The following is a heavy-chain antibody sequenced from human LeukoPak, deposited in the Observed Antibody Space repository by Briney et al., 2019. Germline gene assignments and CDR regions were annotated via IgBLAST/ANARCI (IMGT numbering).Heavy chain of an antibody. CDR2: INHSGST. Sequence: SETLSLTCAVYGGSFSGYYWSWIRQPPGKGLEWIGEINHSGSTNYNPSLKSRVTISVDMSKNQFSLKLSSVTAADTAPYYCARAICSRTRGKGGYYMDFGGKGTPVTVSS. J-gene: IGHJ6*03. CDR1: GGSFSGYY. D-gene: IGHD2-2*01. CDR3: ARAICSRTRGKGGYYMDF. V-gene: IGHV4-34*01.